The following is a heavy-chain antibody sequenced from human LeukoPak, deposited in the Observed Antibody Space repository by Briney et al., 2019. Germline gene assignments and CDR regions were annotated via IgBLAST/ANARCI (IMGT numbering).Heavy chain of an antibody. D-gene: IGHD2-15*01. V-gene: IGHV4-39*01. Sequence: PSETLSLTCTVSGGSISSSSYYWGWIRQPPGKGLEWIGSIYYSGSTYYNPSLKSRVTISVDTSKNQFSLKLSSVTAADTAVYYCARQGSGPFDYWGQGTLVTVSS. CDR2: IYYSGST. J-gene: IGHJ4*02. CDR1: GGSISSSSYY. CDR3: ARQGSGPFDY.